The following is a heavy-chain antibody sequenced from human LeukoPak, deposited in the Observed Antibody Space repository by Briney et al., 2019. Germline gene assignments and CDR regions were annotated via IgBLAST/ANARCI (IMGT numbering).Heavy chain of an antibody. D-gene: IGHD1-26*01. J-gene: IGHJ4*02. CDR3: ARQDGSYYEVDY. CDR1: GGSISSSNW. Sequence: NPSGTLSLTCAVSGGSISSSNWWSWVRQPPGKGLEWIGGIYYSGSTYYNPSLKSRVTISVDTSKNQFSLKLSSVTAADTAVYYCARQDGSYYEVDYWGQGTLVTVSS. V-gene: IGHV4-4*02. CDR2: IYYSGST.